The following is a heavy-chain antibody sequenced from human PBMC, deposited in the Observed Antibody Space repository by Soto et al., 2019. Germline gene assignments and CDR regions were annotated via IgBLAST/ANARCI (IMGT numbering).Heavy chain of an antibody. CDR3: ARYRREAVAGYTLDN. J-gene: IGHJ4*02. CDR1: GGSFSGYY. D-gene: IGHD6-13*01. V-gene: IGHV4-34*01. CDR2: INHSGST. Sequence: PSETLSLTCAVYGGSFSGYYWSWIRQPPGKGLEWIGEINHSGSTNYNPSLKSRVTISVDTPKNQFSLEVNSMTAADTAVYYCARYRREAVAGYTLDNWGQGILVTVSS.